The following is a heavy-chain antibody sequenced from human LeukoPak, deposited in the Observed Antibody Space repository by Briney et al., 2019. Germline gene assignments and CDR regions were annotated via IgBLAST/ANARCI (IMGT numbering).Heavy chain of an antibody. CDR1: GYTFTSYF. V-gene: IGHV1-2*02. CDR2: INPNSGGT. J-gene: IGHJ4*02. Sequence: ASVKVSCKASGYTFTSYFMHWVRQAPGQGLEWMGWINPNSGGTNYAQRFQGRVTMTRDTSISTAYMELSRLRSDDTAVYYCAGDLGLSGFDYWGQGTLVTVSS. CDR3: AGDLGLSGFDY. D-gene: IGHD3-16*01.